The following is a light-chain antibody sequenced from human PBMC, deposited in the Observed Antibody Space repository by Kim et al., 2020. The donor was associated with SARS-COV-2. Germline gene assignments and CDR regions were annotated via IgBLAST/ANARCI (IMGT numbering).Light chain of an antibody. CDR1: EGISTW. CDR2: AAS. V-gene: IGKV1-8*01. J-gene: IGKJ5*01. Sequence: GSRGDSVTLTCRASEGISTWLGWYQQTPGKAPKLLIYAASTWQRGVPSRFSGGGSGTHFTLTISGLQPEDFATYFCLQHNTYPITFGQGTRLEIK. CDR3: LQHNTYPIT.